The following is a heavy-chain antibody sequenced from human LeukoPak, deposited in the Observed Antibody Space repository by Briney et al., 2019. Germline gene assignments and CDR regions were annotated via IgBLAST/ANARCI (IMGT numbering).Heavy chain of an antibody. CDR3: ARDLFWTGYYYFDF. D-gene: IGHD3-3*01. CDR2: IDANSGGT. Sequence: ASVKVSFKTSGFTFTGYYFHWMRQAPGQGLEWMGSIDANSGGTEYAQKFQGRVTMTRDTSLSTAYMEVTSLTSDDTAVYYCARDLFWTGYYYFDFWGQGTLVTVSS. V-gene: IGHV1-2*02. CDR1: GFTFTGYY. J-gene: IGHJ4*02.